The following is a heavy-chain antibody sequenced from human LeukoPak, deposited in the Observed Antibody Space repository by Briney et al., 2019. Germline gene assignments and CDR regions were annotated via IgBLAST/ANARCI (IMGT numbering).Heavy chain of an antibody. CDR1: GFTFSDYY. J-gene: IGHJ4*02. CDR3: ARVMPLSGSPPGLFDY. V-gene: IGHV3-11*05. D-gene: IGHD3-10*01. CDR2: ISSSRSRRSYI. Sequence: KTGGSLRLSCAASGFTFSDYYMSWIRQAPGKGLEWVSYISSSRSRRSYINYADSVKGRFTISRDNAKNSLSLQMNSLRGDDTAVYYCARVMPLSGSPPGLFDYWGQGTLVTVSS.